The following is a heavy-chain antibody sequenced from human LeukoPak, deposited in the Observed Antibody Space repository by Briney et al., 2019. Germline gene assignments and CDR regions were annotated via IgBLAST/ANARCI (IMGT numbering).Heavy chain of an antibody. CDR2: INPNSGGT. D-gene: IGHD2-2*01. CDR1: GYTFTGYY. Sequence: ASVKLSCKASGYTFTGYYMHWVRQAPGQGLEWMGWINPNSGGTNYAHKFQGRVTMTRDTSITTVYMGLSRLKSDDTAVYSCTRGGRVVPSEMARKYYYYMDVWGKGTTVTISS. V-gene: IGHV1-2*02. CDR3: TRGGRVVPSEMARKYYYYMDV. J-gene: IGHJ6*03.